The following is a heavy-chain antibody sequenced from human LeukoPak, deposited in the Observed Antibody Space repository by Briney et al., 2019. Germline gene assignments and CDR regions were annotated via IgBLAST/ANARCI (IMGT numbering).Heavy chain of an antibody. CDR1: GGSFSGYY. CDR2: INHSGST. CDR3: AGLSPNVEMATTHYFDY. V-gene: IGHV4-34*01. Sequence: SETLSLTCAVYGGSFSGYYWSWIRQPPGKGLEWIGEINHSGSTNYNPSLKSRVTISVDTSKNQFSLKLSSVTAADTAVYYCAGLSPNVEMATTHYFDYWGQGTLVTVSS. D-gene: IGHD5-24*01. J-gene: IGHJ4*02.